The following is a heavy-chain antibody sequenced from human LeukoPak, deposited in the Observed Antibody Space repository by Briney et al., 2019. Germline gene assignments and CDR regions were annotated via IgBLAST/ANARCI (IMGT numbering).Heavy chain of an antibody. CDR1: KFTFSNYG. J-gene: IGHJ4*02. Sequence: GGFLRLSCAASKFTFSNYGMHWVRQAPGKGLEWVAVISSDGSNKYYADSVKGRFTISRDNSKNTLYLQMNSLRAEDTAVYYCAKCPSGVLRYFAPIDYWGQGTLVTVSS. D-gene: IGHD3-9*01. CDR2: ISSDGSNK. V-gene: IGHV3-30*18. CDR3: AKCPSGVLRYFAPIDY.